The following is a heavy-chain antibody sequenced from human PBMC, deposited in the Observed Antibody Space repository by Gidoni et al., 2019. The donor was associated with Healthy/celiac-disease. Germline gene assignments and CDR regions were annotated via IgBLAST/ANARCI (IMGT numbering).Heavy chain of an antibody. J-gene: IGHJ4*02. CDR2: INSDGSST. V-gene: IGHV3-74*01. Sequence: EVQLVESGGGLVQPGGSLRLSCAASGFTCSSYWMHWVRQAPGKGLVWVSRINSDGSSTSYADSVKDRFTISRDNAKNTLYLQMNSLRAEDTAVYYCARVRGYSGYEYNYWGQGTLVTVSS. CDR3: ARVRGYSGYEYNY. D-gene: IGHD5-12*01. CDR1: GFTCSSYW.